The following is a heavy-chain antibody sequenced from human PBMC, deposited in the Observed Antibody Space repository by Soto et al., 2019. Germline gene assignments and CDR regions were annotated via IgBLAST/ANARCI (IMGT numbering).Heavy chain of an antibody. J-gene: IGHJ4*02. CDR3: ARYPEQYCSGGSCYSGTDY. CDR1: GGSISSGDYY. CDR2: IYYSGST. Sequence: QVQLQESGPGLVKPSQTLSLTCTVSGGSISSGDYYWSWIRQPPGKGLEWIGYIYYSGSTYYNPSLTSRVTISVDTSKNQFSLKLSSVTAADTAVYYCARYPEQYCSGGSCYSGTDYWGQGTLVTVSS. V-gene: IGHV4-30-4*01. D-gene: IGHD2-15*01.